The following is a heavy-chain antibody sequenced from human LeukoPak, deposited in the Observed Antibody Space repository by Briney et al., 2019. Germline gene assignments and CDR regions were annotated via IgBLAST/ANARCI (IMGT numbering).Heavy chain of an antibody. CDR3: ARDNERFGELSLDY. CDR2: IWYDGSNR. V-gene: IGHV3-33*01. J-gene: IGHJ4*02. CDR1: GFTFSSYG. D-gene: IGHD3-10*01. Sequence: GRSLRLSCAASGFTFSSYGMHWVRQAPGKGLEWVAVIWYDGSNRYYADSVKGRFTISRDNSKNTLYLQMNSLRAEDTAVYYCARDNERFGELSLDYWGQGTLVTVSS.